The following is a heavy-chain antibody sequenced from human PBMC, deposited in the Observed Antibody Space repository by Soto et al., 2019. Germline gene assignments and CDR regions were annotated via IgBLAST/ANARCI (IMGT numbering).Heavy chain of an antibody. Sequence: PSETLSLTCSVSGDSISTVNYFWAWMRQPPGQALEYIGYIYKSTTTYYNPSFESRVAISLDTSKSQFSLTVTSVTAADTAVYFGARGRYCLTGRCFPNWLDSWGQGTLVTVSS. CDR3: ARGRYCLTGRCFPNWLDS. CDR1: GDSISTVNYF. D-gene: IGHD2-15*01. J-gene: IGHJ5*01. CDR2: IYKSTTT. V-gene: IGHV4-30-4*01.